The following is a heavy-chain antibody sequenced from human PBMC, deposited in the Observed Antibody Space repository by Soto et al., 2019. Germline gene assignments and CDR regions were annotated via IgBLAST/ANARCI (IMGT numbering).Heavy chain of an antibody. CDR3: ANIGNYYDSSGYPLFFDY. CDR1: GFTFSSYA. D-gene: IGHD3-22*01. Sequence: GGSLRLSCAASGFTFSSYAMSWVRQAPGKGLEWVSAISGSGGSTYYADSVKGRFTISRDNSKNTLYLQMNSLRAEDTAVYYCANIGNYYDSSGYPLFFDYWGQGTLVTVSS. J-gene: IGHJ4*02. CDR2: ISGSGGST. V-gene: IGHV3-23*01.